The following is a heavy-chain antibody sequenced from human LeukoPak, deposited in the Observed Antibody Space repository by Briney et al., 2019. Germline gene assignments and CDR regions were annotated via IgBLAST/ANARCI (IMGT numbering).Heavy chain of an antibody. CDR1: GYTFTSYA. D-gene: IGHD6-19*01. Sequence: ASVKVSCKASGYTFTSYAMHWVRQAPGQRLEWMGWINAGNGNTKYSQKFQGRVTITRDTSASTAYMELSSLRSEDTAVYYCARVARVRYSSGWYYFDYWGQGTLVTVSS. CDR3: ARVARVRYSSGWYYFDY. J-gene: IGHJ4*02. CDR2: INAGNGNT. V-gene: IGHV1-3*01.